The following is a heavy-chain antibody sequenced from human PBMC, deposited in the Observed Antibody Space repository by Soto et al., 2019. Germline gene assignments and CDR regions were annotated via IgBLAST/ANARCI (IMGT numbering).Heavy chain of an antibody. CDR3: ARDLAAAGYYYYYGMDV. J-gene: IGHJ6*02. Sequence: ASVKVSCKASGYTFTSYAMHWVRQAPGQRLEWMGWINAGNGNTKYSQKFQGRVTITRDTSASTAYMELSSLRSEDTAVYYCARDLAAAGYYYYYGMDVWGQGTTVTVSS. D-gene: IGHD6-13*01. CDR1: GYTFTSYA. CDR2: INAGNGNT. V-gene: IGHV1-3*01.